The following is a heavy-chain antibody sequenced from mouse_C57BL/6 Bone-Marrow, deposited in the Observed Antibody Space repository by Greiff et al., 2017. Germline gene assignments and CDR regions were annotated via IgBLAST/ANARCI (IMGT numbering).Heavy chain of an antibody. CDR2: IYPRSGNT. J-gene: IGHJ1*03. Sequence: QVQLQQSGAELARPGASVKLSCKASGYTFTSYGISWVKQRTGQGLEWIGEIYPRSGNTYYNEKFKGKATLTADKSSSTAYMELRILTSEDSAVYFCARGGYYEDWYFDVWGTGTTVTVSS. D-gene: IGHD2-4*01. V-gene: IGHV1-81*01. CDR3: ARGGYYEDWYFDV. CDR1: GYTFTSYG.